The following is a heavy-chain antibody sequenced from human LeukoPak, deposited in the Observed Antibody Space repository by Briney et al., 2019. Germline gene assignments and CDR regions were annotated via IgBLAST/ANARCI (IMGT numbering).Heavy chain of an antibody. Sequence: PSETLSLTRTVSGYSISSGYYWGWIRQPPGKGLEWIGSIYHSGSTYYNPSLKSRVTISVDTSKNQFSLKLSSVTAADTAVYYCAGVSAQTTVTTRGAFDIWGQGTMVTVSS. CDR2: IYHSGST. J-gene: IGHJ3*02. CDR3: AGVSAQTTVTTRGAFDI. V-gene: IGHV4-38-2*02. D-gene: IGHD4-17*01. CDR1: GYSISSGYY.